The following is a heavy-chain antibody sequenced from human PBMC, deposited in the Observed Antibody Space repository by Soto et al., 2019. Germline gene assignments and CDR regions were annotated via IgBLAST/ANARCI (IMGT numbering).Heavy chain of an antibody. CDR1: GGSVSSGSYY. Sequence: QVQLQESGPGLVKPSETLSLTCTVSGGSVSSGSYYWSWMRQPPGKGLEWIGYIYYSGSTNYNPPLTSRVTISVDPSKNQFSLKLSSVTAADTAVYYCARGGGSYYIAYWGQGTLVTVSS. V-gene: IGHV4-61*01. J-gene: IGHJ4*02. CDR3: ARGGGSYYIAY. D-gene: IGHD1-26*01. CDR2: IYYSGST.